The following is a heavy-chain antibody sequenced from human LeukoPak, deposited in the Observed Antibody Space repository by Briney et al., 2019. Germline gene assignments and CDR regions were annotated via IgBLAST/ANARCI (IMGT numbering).Heavy chain of an antibody. CDR3: AREPPGY. J-gene: IGHJ4*02. CDR1: GGSVTSGNY. V-gene: IGHV4-61*02. Sequence: SQTLSLTCTVSGGSVTSGNYWNWIRQPAGKGLEWIGRIYTNGGASYNPSLKSRVTISIDASKNQFSLKLSSVTAADTAVYYCAREPPGYWGQGVLVTVSS. CDR2: IYTNGGA.